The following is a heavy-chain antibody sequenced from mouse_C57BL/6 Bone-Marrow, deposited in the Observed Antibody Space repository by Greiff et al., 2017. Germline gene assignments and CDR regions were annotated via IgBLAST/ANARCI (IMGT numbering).Heavy chain of an antibody. Sequence: QVQLQQPGAELVKPGASVKLSCKASGYTFTSYWMHWVKQRPGRGLEWIGRIDPNSGGTKYNEKFKSKATLTVDKPSSTAYMPLSSLTSEDSAVYYCARTYYPAWFAYWGQGTLVTVSA. D-gene: IGHD2-10*01. CDR2: IDPNSGGT. V-gene: IGHV1-72*01. CDR1: GYTFTSYW. J-gene: IGHJ3*01. CDR3: ARTYYPAWFAY.